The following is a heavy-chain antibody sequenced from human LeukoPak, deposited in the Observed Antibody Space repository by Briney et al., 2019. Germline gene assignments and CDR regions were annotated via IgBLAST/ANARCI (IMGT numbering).Heavy chain of an antibody. J-gene: IGHJ6*03. CDR3: ARDADYDYVWGSYRRYYYYYYMDV. CDR1: GYTFTSYY. CDR2: INPSGGST. Sequence: ASVKVSCKASGYTFTSYYMHWVRQAPGQGLEWMGIINPSGGSTSYAQKFQGRVTMTRDMSTSTVYMELSSLRSEDTAVYYCARDADYDYVWGSYRRYYYYYYMDVWGKGTTVTVSS. V-gene: IGHV1-46*01. D-gene: IGHD3-16*02.